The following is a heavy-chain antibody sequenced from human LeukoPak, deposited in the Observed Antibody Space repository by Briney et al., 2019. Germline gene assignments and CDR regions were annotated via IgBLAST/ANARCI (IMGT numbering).Heavy chain of an antibody. V-gene: IGHV3-30*02. D-gene: IGHD1-1*01. J-gene: IGHJ3*02. CDR1: GFTFSSYG. Sequence: GGSLRLSCAASGFTFSSYGMHWVRQAPGKGLEWVAFIRYDGSNKYYADSVKGRFTISRDNSKNTLYLQMNSLRAEDTAVYYCAKLSGTTGMRDAFDIWGQGTMVTVSS. CDR2: IRYDGSNK. CDR3: AKLSGTTGMRDAFDI.